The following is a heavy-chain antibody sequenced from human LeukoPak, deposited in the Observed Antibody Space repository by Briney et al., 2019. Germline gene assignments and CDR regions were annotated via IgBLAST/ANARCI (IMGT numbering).Heavy chain of an antibody. CDR3: ATRARLHMDV. J-gene: IGHJ6*03. Sequence: PGGSLRLSCAASGFTFSSYGMHWVRQAPGKGLERVAFIRYDGSNKYYADSVKGRFTISRDNSKNTLYLQMNSLRAEDTAVYYCATRARLHMDVWGKGTTVTVSS. D-gene: IGHD5-12*01. CDR2: IRYDGSNK. CDR1: GFTFSSYG. V-gene: IGHV3-30*02.